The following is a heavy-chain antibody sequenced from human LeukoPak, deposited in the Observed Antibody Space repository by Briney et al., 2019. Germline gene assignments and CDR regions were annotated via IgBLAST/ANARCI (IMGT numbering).Heavy chain of an antibody. CDR2: IYYSAGT. CDR1: GASISSHY. V-gene: IGHV4-59*11. CDR3: ARDRDGLDY. Sequence: SETLSLTCTVSGASISSHYWSWIRQPPGKRLEWIRYIYYSAGTNYNPSLKSRVTISVDTSKNQISLKLSSVTAADTAVYYCARDRDGLDYWGQGTLVTVSS. J-gene: IGHJ4*02.